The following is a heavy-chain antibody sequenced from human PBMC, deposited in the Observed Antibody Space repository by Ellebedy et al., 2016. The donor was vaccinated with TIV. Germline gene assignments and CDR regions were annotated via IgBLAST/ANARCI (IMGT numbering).Heavy chain of an antibody. CDR2: IYYSGST. CDR1: GGSISNYY. CDR3: ARTIAVAGTFSFDY. V-gene: IGHV4-59*01. J-gene: IGHJ4*02. D-gene: IGHD6-19*01. Sequence: SETLSHTCTVSGGSISNYYWSWIRQPPGKGLEWIGYIYYSGSTNYNPSLKSRVTISVDTSKNQFSLKLSSVTAADTAMYHCARTIAVAGTFSFDYWGQGTLVTVSS.